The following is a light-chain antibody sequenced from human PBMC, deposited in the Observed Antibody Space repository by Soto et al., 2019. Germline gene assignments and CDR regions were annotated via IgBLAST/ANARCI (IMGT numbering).Light chain of an antibody. J-gene: IGLJ1*01. CDR3: CSYAGSSFYV. V-gene: IGLV2-23*02. CDR2: EVI. CDR1: SSDVGSYNL. Sequence: QSALTQPASVSGSPGQSITISCTGTSSDVGSYNLVSWYQQHPGKAPKLMIYEVIKRPSGVSNRFSGSKSGNTASLTISGLQAEDEADYYCCSYAGSSFYVFGTGTKLTVL.